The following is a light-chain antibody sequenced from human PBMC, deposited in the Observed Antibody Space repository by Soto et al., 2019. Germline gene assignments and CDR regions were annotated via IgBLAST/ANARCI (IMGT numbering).Light chain of an antibody. Sequence: DIVMTQSPDSLAVSXGERATINCKSSQSVLYSSNNKNYLAWYQQKPGQSPKLLIYWASTRESGVXXXXXXXXXXXXXXXXISSLQAEDVAVYYCHQHYNIPFTFGPGTKVDXK. CDR2: WAS. CDR1: QSVLYSSNNKNY. J-gene: IGKJ3*01. CDR3: HQHYNIPFT. V-gene: IGKV4-1*01.